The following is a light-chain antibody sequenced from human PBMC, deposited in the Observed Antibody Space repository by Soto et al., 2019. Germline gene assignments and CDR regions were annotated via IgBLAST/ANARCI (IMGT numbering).Light chain of an antibody. CDR1: QSITTW. V-gene: IGKV1-5*03. CDR2: KAS. Sequence: DIRLTQSPSTLSASVRDTVTITCRASQSITTWLAWYQQKPGKGPNQLIYKASTLVSGVPASFSGGGSGTEFTLNITSLQPDDFATYYCQQYNSYFRKFGQCTKV. CDR3: QQYNSYFRK. J-gene: IGKJ1*01.